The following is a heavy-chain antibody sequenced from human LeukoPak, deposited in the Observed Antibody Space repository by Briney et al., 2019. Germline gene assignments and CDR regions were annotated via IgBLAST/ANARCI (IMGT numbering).Heavy chain of an antibody. J-gene: IGHJ4*02. Sequence: GGSLRLSCAASGLPFSSYTMSWVRKAPGKGLEWVSTITTSDGNTYYADSVKGRFTISRDNSKNTLYLQMNSLRAEDTAVYYCAKDRNWYSSSSDYWGQGTLVTVSS. CDR2: ITTSDGNT. CDR1: GLPFSSYT. V-gene: IGHV3-23*01. D-gene: IGHD6-13*01. CDR3: AKDRNWYSSSSDY.